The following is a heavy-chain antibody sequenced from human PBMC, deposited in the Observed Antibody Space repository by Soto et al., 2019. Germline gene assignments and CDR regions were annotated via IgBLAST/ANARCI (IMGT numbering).Heavy chain of an antibody. CDR3: ARDRFDVGATNWFDP. Sequence: ASVKVSCKASGYTFTNFGISWVRQAPGQGLEWMGWISAYNGNTNYAQKLQGRVTMTTDTSTSTAYMELRSLRSDDTAVYYCARDRFDVGATNWFDPWGQGTLVTVSS. CDR2: ISAYNGNT. CDR1: GYTFTNFG. V-gene: IGHV1-18*01. D-gene: IGHD1-26*01. J-gene: IGHJ5*02.